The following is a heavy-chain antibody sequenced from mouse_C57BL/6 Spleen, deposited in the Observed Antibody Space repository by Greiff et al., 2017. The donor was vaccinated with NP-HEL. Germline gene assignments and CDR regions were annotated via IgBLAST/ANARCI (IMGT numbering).Heavy chain of an antibody. CDR2: ISYDGSN. D-gene: IGHD1-1*01. Sequence: ESGPGLVKPSQSLSLTCSVTGYSITSGYYWNWIRQFPGNKLEWMGYISYDGSNNYNPSLKNRISITRDTSKNQFFLKLNSVTTEDTATYYCARGDYGSSYGGFAYWGQGTLVTVSA. CDR1: GYSITSGYY. J-gene: IGHJ3*01. V-gene: IGHV3-6*01. CDR3: ARGDYGSSYGGFAY.